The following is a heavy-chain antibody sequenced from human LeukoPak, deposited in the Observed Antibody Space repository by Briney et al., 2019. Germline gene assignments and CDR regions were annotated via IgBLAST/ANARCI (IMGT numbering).Heavy chain of an antibody. Sequence: GGSLRLSCAVSGFPFSNYAMSWVRQAPGKGLEWVSGISGSGGDTYYADSVKGRFTISRDNSKNTLYLQMNSLRAEDTAVYYCAEDRSCTNNICHGDFDYWGQGTLVTVSS. CDR3: AEDRSCTNNICHGDFDY. V-gene: IGHV3-23*01. J-gene: IGHJ4*02. CDR1: GFPFSNYA. CDR2: ISGSGGDT. D-gene: IGHD2-8*01.